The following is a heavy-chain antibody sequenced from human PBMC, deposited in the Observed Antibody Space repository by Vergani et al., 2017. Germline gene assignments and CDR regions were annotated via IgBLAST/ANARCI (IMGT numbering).Heavy chain of an antibody. J-gene: IGHJ5*02. CDR3: ARDLRLLYNRFDP. CDR2: TWYDGNNK. V-gene: IGHV3-33*01. CDR1: GFPFNQYG. D-gene: IGHD1-14*01. Sequence: QVQLLESGGGVVQPGRSLRLSCAASGFPFNQYGMHWVRPAPGKGLEWVAVTWYDGNNKQYADSVKGRFTISRDNSKSTMYLQMNSLRDEDTGVYYCARDLRLLYNRFDPWGQGTLVTVSS.